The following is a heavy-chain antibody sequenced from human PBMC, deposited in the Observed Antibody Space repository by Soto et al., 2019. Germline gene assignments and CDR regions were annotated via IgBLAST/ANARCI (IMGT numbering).Heavy chain of an antibody. V-gene: IGHV3-74*01. Sequence: EVQLVESGGGLVQPGGSLRLSCAASGFTFSSYWMHWVRQAPGKGLVWVSRIYSDGSSTSYADSVKGRFTISRDNAKNTLYLQRNSLRAEDTAVYYCVRTSLVVAAATREDYWGQGTLVTVSS. D-gene: IGHD2-15*01. CDR3: VRTSLVVAAATREDY. CDR1: GFTFSSYW. CDR2: IYSDGSST. J-gene: IGHJ4*02.